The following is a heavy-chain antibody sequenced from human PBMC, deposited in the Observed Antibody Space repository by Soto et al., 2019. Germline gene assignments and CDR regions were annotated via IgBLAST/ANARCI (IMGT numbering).Heavy chain of an antibody. CDR1: GYSFTNYG. CDR3: ARDSSSSLGGLGWFDL. CDR2: ISAKNGAT. D-gene: IGHD6-6*01. J-gene: IGHJ5*02. V-gene: IGHV1-18*01. Sequence: KTPQASVKVSCTASGYSFTNYGVNWVRQAPGQGREWVGWISAKNGATKFGQNFQDRVTMTTDTSTSTAYMELSSLSSDDTAIYYCARDSSSSLGGLGWFDLWGQGTLVTVSS.